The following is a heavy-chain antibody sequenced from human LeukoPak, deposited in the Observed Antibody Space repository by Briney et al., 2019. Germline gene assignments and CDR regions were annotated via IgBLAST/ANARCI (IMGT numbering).Heavy chain of an antibody. Sequence: QPGRSLRLSCAASKFTFSTYDMHWVRQAPGKGLEWVAVISYDGSSKYYADSVKGRFTISRDNSKNTLYVQVNSLRTEDTAIYYCAKGPDSSGYYSLDYWGQGTLVTVSS. CDR3: AKGPDSSGYYSLDY. J-gene: IGHJ4*02. CDR1: KFTFSTYD. CDR2: ISYDGSSK. V-gene: IGHV3-30*18. D-gene: IGHD3-22*01.